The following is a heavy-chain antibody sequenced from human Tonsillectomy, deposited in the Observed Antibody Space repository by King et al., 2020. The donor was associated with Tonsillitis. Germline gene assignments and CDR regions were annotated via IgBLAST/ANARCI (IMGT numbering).Heavy chain of an antibody. V-gene: IGHV4-31*03. Sequence: VQLQESGPGLVKPSQTLSLTCTVSGGSISSGGYYWSWIRQHPGKGLEWIGYIYYSGSTYYNPSLKSRVTISVDTSKNQFSLKLSSVTAADTAVYYCARDSDYYDSSGWTLDAFDIWGQGTMVPVSS. J-gene: IGHJ3*02. D-gene: IGHD3-22*01. CDR2: IYYSGST. CDR3: ARDSDYYDSSGWTLDAFDI. CDR1: GGSISSGGYY.